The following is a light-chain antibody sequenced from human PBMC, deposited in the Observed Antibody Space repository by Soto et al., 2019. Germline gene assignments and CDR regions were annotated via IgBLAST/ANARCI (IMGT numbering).Light chain of an antibody. V-gene: IGKV1-9*01. Sequence: DIQLTQSPSLLSASVGDRVPITCRASPTISKFLSWYQQKPGKAPKLLIYAASTLQDGVPSRFSGSGSGTEFTLTISSLPPEDFATYSCQLINSFFGGGTRVAI. J-gene: IGKJ4*01. CDR3: QLINSF. CDR1: PTISKF. CDR2: AAS.